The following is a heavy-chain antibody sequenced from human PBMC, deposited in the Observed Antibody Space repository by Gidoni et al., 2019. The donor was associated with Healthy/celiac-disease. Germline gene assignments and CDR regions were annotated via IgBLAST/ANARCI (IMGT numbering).Heavy chain of an antibody. CDR3: ARAVPAAIYWFDP. Sequence: QVQLVQSGAEVKKPGASVKVSCKASGYTFPSYYMHWVRQAPGQGLEWMGIINPSGGSTSYAQKFQGRVTMTRDTSTSTVYMELSSLRSEDTAVYYCARAVPAAIYWFDPWGQGTLVTVSS. CDR2: INPSGGST. D-gene: IGHD2-2*01. V-gene: IGHV1-46*01. CDR1: GYTFPSYY. J-gene: IGHJ5*02.